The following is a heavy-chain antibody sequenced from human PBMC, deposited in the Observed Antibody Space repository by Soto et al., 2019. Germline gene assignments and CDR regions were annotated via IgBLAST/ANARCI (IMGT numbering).Heavy chain of an antibody. Sequence: SETLSLTCAVSGGSISSSNWWSWVRQPPGKGLEWIGEIYHSGSTNYNPSLKSRVTISVDKSKNQFSLKLSSVTAADTAVYYCARSGSYYPPGNWFDPWGQGTLVTVSS. D-gene: IGHD3-10*01. J-gene: IGHJ5*02. CDR1: GGSISSSNW. CDR2: IYHSGST. CDR3: ARSGSYYPPGNWFDP. V-gene: IGHV4-4*02.